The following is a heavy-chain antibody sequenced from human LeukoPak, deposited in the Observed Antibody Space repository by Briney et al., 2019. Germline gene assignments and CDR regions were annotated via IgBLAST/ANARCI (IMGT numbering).Heavy chain of an antibody. D-gene: IGHD3-22*01. Sequence: ASVKVSCKASGGTFSSYAISWVRQAPGQGLEWMGGIIPIFGTANYAQKFQGRVTITADESTSTAYMELSSLRSEDTAVYYCAGGGHDSSGYYSSWSTANWFDPWGQGTLVTVSS. CDR3: AGGGHDSSGYYSSWSTANWFDP. CDR2: IIPIFGTA. CDR1: GGTFSSYA. J-gene: IGHJ5*02. V-gene: IGHV1-69*13.